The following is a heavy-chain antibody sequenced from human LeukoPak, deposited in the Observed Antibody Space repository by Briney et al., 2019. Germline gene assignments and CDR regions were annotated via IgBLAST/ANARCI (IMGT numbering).Heavy chain of an antibody. J-gene: IGHJ2*01. Sequence: PGGSLRLSCEASGFTFGNFGMTWVRQAPGKGLQWVSGITGSSTWTYYAASVKGRCTVSRDNSQNTLHLQMNSLRADDTAVYYCARELVSSGTGYFDLWGRGTLVTVSS. V-gene: IGHV3-23*01. D-gene: IGHD3-10*01. CDR3: ARELVSSGTGYFDL. CDR1: GFTFGNFG. CDR2: ITGSSTWT.